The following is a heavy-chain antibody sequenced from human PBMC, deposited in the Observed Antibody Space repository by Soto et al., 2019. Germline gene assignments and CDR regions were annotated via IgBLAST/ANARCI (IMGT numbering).Heavy chain of an antibody. Sequence: PGGALRLPGSASGFAFTNDWMAGVRQTPGKGLMWVSRISPDGSDVSYGDSVEGRFSVCRDSATNRLCLQMRSLRAEDTAIYYCAYGGHLVPVDPRDFDSWGQGSLV. D-gene: IGHD2-8*02. V-gene: IGHV3-74*01. CDR3: AYGGHLVPVDPRDFDS. CDR2: ISPDGSDV. CDR1: GFAFTNDW. J-gene: IGHJ4*02.